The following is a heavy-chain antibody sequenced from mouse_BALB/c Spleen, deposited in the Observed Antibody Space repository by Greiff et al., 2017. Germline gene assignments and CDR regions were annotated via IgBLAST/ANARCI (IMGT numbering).Heavy chain of an antibody. CDR1: GYTFTSYV. D-gene: IGHD2-1*01. J-gene: IGHJ2*01. Sequence: EVQGVESGPELVKPGASVKMSCKASGYTFTSYVMHWVKQKPGQGLEWIGYINPYNDGTKYNEKFKGKATLTSDKSSSTAYMELSSLTSEDSAVYYCAIYFLDWGQGTTLTVSS. V-gene: IGHV1-14*01. CDR3: AIYFLD. CDR2: INPYNDGT.